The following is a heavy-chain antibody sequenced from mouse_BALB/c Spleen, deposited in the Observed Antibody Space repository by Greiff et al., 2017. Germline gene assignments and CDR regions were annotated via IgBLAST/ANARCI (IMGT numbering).Heavy chain of an antibody. J-gene: IGHJ2*01. V-gene: IGHV5-6*01. Sequence: EVQGVESGGDLVKPGGSLKLSCAASGFTFSSYGMSWVRQTPDKRLEWVATISSGGSYTYYPDSVKGRFTISRDNAKNTLYLQMSSLKSEDTAMYYCARRISYITTVVATEFYYFDYWGQGTTLTVSS. CDR1: GFTFSSYG. CDR2: ISSGGSYT. CDR3: ARRISYITTVVATEFYYFDY. D-gene: IGHD1-1*01.